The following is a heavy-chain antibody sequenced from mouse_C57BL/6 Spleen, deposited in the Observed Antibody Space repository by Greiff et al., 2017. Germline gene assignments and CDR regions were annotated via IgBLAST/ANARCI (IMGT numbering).Heavy chain of an antibody. CDR1: GFTFTSYG. CDR3: ARLITTVVKAIDY. Sequence: EVKLVESGGDLVKPGGSLKLSCAASGFTFTSYGMSWVRQTPDQGLEWVATICSGGSYTYYPDSVKGRFTISGDNSNNTLYLQMSSLTSEDTAMFDCARLITTVVKAIDYWGQGTTLTVSS. CDR2: ICSGGSYT. D-gene: IGHD1-1*01. J-gene: IGHJ2*01. V-gene: IGHV5-6*01.